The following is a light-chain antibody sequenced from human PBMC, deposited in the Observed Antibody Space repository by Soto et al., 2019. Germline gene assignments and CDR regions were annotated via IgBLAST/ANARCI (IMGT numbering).Light chain of an antibody. CDR3: QQYTNWPLT. Sequence: EIVMTQSPATLSVSPGGRATLSCRASQSVSSNLAWYQQKPGQAPRLLVYGASTRATGIPARVSGSGSGTEFTLTISSLQSEDFAVYYCQQYTNWPLTFGGGAKVEIK. V-gene: IGKV3-15*01. CDR1: QSVSSN. J-gene: IGKJ4*01. CDR2: GAS.